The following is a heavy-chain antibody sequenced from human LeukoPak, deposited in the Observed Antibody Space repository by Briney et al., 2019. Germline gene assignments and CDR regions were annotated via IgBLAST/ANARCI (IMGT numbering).Heavy chain of an antibody. J-gene: IGHJ4*02. V-gene: IGHV3-30*02. CDR3: TYDSSGYLSFDY. Sequence: GGSLRLSCAASGFTFSSYGMHWVRQAPGKGLEWVAFIRYDGSNKYYADSVKGRFTISRDNSKNTLYLQMNSLRAEDTAVYYCTYDSSGYLSFDYWGQGTLVTVSS. CDR1: GFTFSSYG. CDR2: IRYDGSNK. D-gene: IGHD3-22*01.